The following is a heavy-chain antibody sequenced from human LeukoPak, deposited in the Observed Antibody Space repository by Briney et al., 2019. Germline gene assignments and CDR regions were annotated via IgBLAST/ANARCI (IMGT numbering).Heavy chain of an antibody. Sequence: GGSLRLSCAASGFTYNSHRMHWVRQVPGKGLVWVSVINSDGSTTNYADSVKGRFTISRDNAKDTLYLQMNSLRAEDTAVYYCAKIVDIVVVVAADVDYWGQGTLVTVSS. D-gene: IGHD2-15*01. J-gene: IGHJ4*02. CDR2: INSDGSTT. V-gene: IGHV3-74*01. CDR1: GFTYNSHR. CDR3: AKIVDIVVVVAADVDY.